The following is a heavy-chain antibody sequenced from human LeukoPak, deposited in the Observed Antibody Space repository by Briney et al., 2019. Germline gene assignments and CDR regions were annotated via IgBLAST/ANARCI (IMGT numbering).Heavy chain of an antibody. CDR2: IYTSAST. V-gene: IGHV4-61*02. CDR1: GGSISSGSYY. D-gene: IGHD2-2*02. J-gene: IGHJ3*02. CDR3: ARGTYCSSTSCYTTDAFDI. Sequence: SETLSLTCTVSGGSISSGSYYWSWIRQPAGKGLEWMGRIYTSASTNYNPSLKNRVTISVDTSKNPFSRTLSSVTAADTAVYYCARGTYCSSTSCYTTDAFDIWGQRTMVTVSS.